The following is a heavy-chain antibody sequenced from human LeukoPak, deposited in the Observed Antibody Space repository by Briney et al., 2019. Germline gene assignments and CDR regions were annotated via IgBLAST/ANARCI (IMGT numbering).Heavy chain of an antibody. D-gene: IGHD3-3*01. CDR3: ARDTRNFYMGSAFDI. J-gene: IGHJ3*02. CDR2: ISGSGGST. V-gene: IGHV3-23*01. Sequence: GGSLRLSCAASGFTFSSYAMSWVRQAPGKGLEWVSAISGSGGSTYYADSVKGRFTISRDNAKNSLYLQMNSLRAEDTAVYYCARDTRNFYMGSAFDIWGQGTMATVSS. CDR1: GFTFSSYA.